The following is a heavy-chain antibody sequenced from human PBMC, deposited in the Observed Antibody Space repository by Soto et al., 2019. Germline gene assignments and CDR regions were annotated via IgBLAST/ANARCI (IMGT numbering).Heavy chain of an antibody. J-gene: IGHJ4*02. CDR1: GGSIKNYY. D-gene: IGHD3-16*01. Sequence: QVQLQESGPRLVKPSETLSLSCTVSGGSIKNYYWSWIRQSPDKGLEWLGYVFYGGTDYNPSLGGRVSMSVETSKSQFSLKLTSVTVADTAVYYCASYRGALYFESWGPGILVTVSA. CDR3: ASYRGALYFES. CDR2: VFYGGT. V-gene: IGHV4-59*01.